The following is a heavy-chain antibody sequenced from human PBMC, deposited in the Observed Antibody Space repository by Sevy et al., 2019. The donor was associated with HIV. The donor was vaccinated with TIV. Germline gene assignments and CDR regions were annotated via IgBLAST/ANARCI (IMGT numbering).Heavy chain of an antibody. D-gene: IGHD2-2*01. CDR3: ARHCGGTSCSHAFDI. CDR2: INHSGST. CDR1: GGSFSGFY. J-gene: IGHJ3*02. Sequence: SETLSLTCAVYGGSFSGFYWSWIRQPPGKGLEWIGEINHSGSTNYNPSLKSRVTISVDTSKNQFSLKLSSVTAADTAVYYCARHCGGTSCSHAFDIWGQGTMVTVSS. V-gene: IGHV4-34*01.